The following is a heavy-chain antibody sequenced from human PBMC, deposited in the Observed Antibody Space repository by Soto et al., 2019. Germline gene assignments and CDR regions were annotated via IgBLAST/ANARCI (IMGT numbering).Heavy chain of an antibody. D-gene: IGHD3-10*01. J-gene: IGHJ6*02. CDR1: GGSISSGGYY. Sequence: SETLSLTCTVSGGSISSGGYYWSWIRQHPGKGLEWIGYIYYSGSTYYNPSLKSRVTISVDTSKNQFSLKLSSVTAADTAVYYCARHVGSGSSGPRYYHYGLDVWGQGTTVTVSS. CDR3: ARHVGSGSSGPRYYHYGLDV. CDR2: IYYSGST. V-gene: IGHV4-31*03.